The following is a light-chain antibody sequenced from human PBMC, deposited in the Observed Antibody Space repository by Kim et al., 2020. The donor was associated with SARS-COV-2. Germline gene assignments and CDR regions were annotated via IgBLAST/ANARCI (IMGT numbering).Light chain of an antibody. Sequence: EIVLTQSPATLSVSPGERATLSCRASQSVSSNLAWYQQKPGQAPRLLIYGVSTRATGIPARFSGSGSGTEFTLTISSLQSEDFAVYYCQQYNNWPPSTFGQGTQLEIK. CDR2: GVS. J-gene: IGKJ5*01. CDR3: QQYNNWPPST. V-gene: IGKV3-15*01. CDR1: QSVSSN.